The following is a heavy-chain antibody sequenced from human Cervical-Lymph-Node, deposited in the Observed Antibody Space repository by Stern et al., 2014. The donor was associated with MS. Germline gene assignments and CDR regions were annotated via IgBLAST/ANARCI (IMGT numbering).Heavy chain of an antibody. CDR1: GFTFSSYG. Sequence: VQLVESGAGVVPPGRSLRLSCAASGFTFSSYGMTWVRQAPGKGLEWMAGISDDGSNKYYADSVKGRFTISRDNAKNTLYLQMNSLRAEDTDVYYCAKSSSPSHYYYYGMDVWGQGTTVTVSS. CDR2: ISDDGSNK. CDR3: AKSSSPSHYYYYGMDV. J-gene: IGHJ6*02. D-gene: IGHD6-6*01. V-gene: IGHV3-30*18.